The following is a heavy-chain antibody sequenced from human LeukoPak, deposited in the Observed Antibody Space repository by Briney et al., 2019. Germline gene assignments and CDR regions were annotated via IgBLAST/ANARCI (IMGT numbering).Heavy chain of an antibody. D-gene: IGHD1-1*01. J-gene: IGHJ4*02. CDR3: VKLRTGTATNFDY. CDR1: GFSLSGYW. V-gene: IGHV3-74*01. Sequence: GGSLRLSCVASGFSLSGYWMYWVRQAPGKGLMYISRNNGDGSTTNYADVVKGRFTMSRDNSKDTLYLQMNSLRAEDTAIYYCVKLRTGTATNFDYWGQGTLVTVSS. CDR2: NNGDGSTT.